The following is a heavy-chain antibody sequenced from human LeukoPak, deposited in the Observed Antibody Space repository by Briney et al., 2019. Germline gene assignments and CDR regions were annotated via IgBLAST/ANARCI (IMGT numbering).Heavy chain of an antibody. CDR3: AREEVLWFGELFYDY. Sequence: PGGSLRLSCAASGFTFSSYWMSWVRQAPGKGLEWVANIKQDGSEKYNVDSVKGRFTISRDNAKNSLYLQMNSLRAEDTAVYYCAREEVLWFGELFYDYWGQGTLVTVSS. CDR2: IKQDGSEK. D-gene: IGHD3-10*01. V-gene: IGHV3-7*03. J-gene: IGHJ4*02. CDR1: GFTFSSYW.